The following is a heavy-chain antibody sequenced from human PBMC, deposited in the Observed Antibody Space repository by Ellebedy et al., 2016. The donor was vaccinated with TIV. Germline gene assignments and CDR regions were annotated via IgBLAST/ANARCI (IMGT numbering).Heavy chain of an antibody. CDR2: ISTSGNT. J-gene: IGHJ4*02. CDR1: GGSISSYY. D-gene: IGHD2-2*01. CDR3: ARSAIVPAADYFDY. V-gene: IGHV4-4*07. Sequence: SETLSLXXTVSGGSISSYYWSWIRQPAGKGQEWIGRISTSGNTNYNPSLKSRVTMSIDTSKNQFSLKLNSVTAADTAVYYCARSAIVPAADYFDYWGQGTLVTVSS.